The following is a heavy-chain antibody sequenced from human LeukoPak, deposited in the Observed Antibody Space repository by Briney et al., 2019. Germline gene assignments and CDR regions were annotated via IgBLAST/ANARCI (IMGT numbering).Heavy chain of an antibody. Sequence: PSETLSLTCAVSGGSISSSNWWSWVRQPPGKGLEWIGEIYHSGSTNYNPSLKSRVTISVDKSRNQFSLKLSSVTAADTAVYYCARDGPGYYGSGTYGAFDIWGQGTMVTVPS. V-gene: IGHV4-4*02. J-gene: IGHJ3*02. CDR2: IYHSGST. D-gene: IGHD3-10*01. CDR3: ARDGPGYYGSGTYGAFDI. CDR1: GGSISSSNW.